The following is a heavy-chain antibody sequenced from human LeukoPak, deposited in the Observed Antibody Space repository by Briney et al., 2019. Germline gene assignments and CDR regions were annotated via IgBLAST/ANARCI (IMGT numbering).Heavy chain of an antibody. J-gene: IGHJ4*02. CDR3: ARARDGYNSADY. CDR1: GYTFTSYG. CDR2: MNPNSGNT. D-gene: IGHD5-24*01. V-gene: IGHV1-8*01. Sequence: ASVKVSCKASGYTFTSYGINWVPQATGQGLEWMGWMNPNSGNTGYAQKFQGRITMTRNTSISTAYMELSSLRSEDTAVYYCARARDGYNSADYWGQGTLVTVSS.